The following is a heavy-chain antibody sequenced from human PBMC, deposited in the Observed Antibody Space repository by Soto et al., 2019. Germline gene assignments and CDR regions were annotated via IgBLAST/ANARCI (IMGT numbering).Heavy chain of an antibody. Sequence: EASVKVSCKASGYTFTSYGISWVRQAPGQGLEWMGWISAYNGNTNYAQKLQGRVTMTTDTSTSTAYMELRSLRSDDTAVYYCARSGGSGYSHYYYYYGMDVWGQGTTVTVSS. CDR1: GYTFTSYG. J-gene: IGHJ6*02. CDR3: ARSGGSGYSHYYYYYGMDV. CDR2: ISAYNGNT. V-gene: IGHV1-18*01. D-gene: IGHD3-22*01.